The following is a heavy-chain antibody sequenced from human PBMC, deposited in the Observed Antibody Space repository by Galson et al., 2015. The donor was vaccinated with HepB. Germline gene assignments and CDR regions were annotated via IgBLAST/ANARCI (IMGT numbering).Heavy chain of an antibody. CDR2: ISYDGSNR. CDR3: AKDGLYYGSGTHSNAMDV. CDR1: GFRFNTYG. V-gene: IGHV3-30*18. J-gene: IGHJ6*02. D-gene: IGHD3-10*01. Sequence: SLRLSCAASGFRFNTYGIHWVRQAPGRGLQWVAFISYDGSNRYYGDCVKGLFTISKDNTKTTLYLQINGLRGEYTAVYYCAKDGLYYGSGTHSNAMDVWGQGTTVIVSS.